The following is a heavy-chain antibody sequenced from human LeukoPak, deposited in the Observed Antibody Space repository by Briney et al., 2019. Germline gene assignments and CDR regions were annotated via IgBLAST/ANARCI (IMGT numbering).Heavy chain of an antibody. CDR3: ARNHRSYYDSNGYSRFDH. V-gene: IGHV1-46*04. J-gene: IGHJ4*02. CDR2: LNQSGGIA. Sequence: ASGKLSGTAARYPVTSYYMHRLRQAPGQRLEGMGILNQSGGIASYAQKLPGRVTMTRYTSTITVYMELSTLRSGDTAVHFCARNHRSYYDSNGYSRFDHWGQGSLVTVSS. CDR1: RYPVTSYY. D-gene: IGHD3-22*01.